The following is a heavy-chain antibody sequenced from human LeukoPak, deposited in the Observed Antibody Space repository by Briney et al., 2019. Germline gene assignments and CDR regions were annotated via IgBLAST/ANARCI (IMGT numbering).Heavy chain of an antibody. J-gene: IGHJ6*03. V-gene: IGHV4-61*02. CDR1: GGSISSGSYY. D-gene: IGHD3-3*01. CDR3: ARDSGVAYDFWSGFTPDYYYYYMDV. Sequence: SETLSLTCTVSGGSISSGSYYWSWIRQPAGKGLEWIGRIYTSGSTNYNPSLESRVTISVDTSKNQFSLKLSSVTAADTAVYYCARDSGVAYDFWSGFTPDYYYYYMDVWGKGTTVTVSS. CDR2: IYTSGST.